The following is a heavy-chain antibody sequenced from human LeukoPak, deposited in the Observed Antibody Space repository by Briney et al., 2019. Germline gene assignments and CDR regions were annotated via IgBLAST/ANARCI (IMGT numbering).Heavy chain of an antibody. Sequence: GGSLRLSCAASGFILSDYYMSWIRQAPGKGLEWVAYISTSDRTTYYADSVKGRITISRDNAKNSLYLQMNSLRAEDTAVYYCALTRGSGSVAWDYWGQGTLVTVSS. J-gene: IGHJ4*02. CDR3: ALTRGSGSVAWDY. CDR2: ISTSDRTT. CDR1: GFILSDYY. D-gene: IGHD3-10*01. V-gene: IGHV3-11*01.